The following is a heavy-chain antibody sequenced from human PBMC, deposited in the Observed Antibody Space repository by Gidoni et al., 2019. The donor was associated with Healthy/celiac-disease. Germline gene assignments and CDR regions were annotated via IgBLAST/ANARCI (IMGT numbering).Heavy chain of an antibody. CDR3: ARGRGAADDYVDY. CDR2: IIPILGIA. J-gene: IGHJ4*02. V-gene: IGHV1-69*02. CDR1: GGTFSSYT. Sequence: QVQLVQSGAEVKKPGSSVKVSCKASGGTFSSYTISWVRQAPGQGLEWMGRIIPILGIANYAQKFQGRVTITADKSTSTAYMELSSLRSEDTAVYYCARGRGAADDYVDYWGQGTLVTVSS.